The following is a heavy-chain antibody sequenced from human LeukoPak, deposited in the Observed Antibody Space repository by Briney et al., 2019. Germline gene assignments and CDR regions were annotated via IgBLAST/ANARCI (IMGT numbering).Heavy chain of an antibody. J-gene: IGHJ4*02. V-gene: IGHV3-23*01. CDR1: GFTFSDYG. D-gene: IGHD3-10*01. Sequence: GGSLRLSCAVSGFTFSDYGMSWVRQAPGKGLEWLSEIRGSGDGTYYADSVKGRFTISRDNSKNRLYLQMNSLRVEDTAVYYCAMGLISPDEWGQGIQVTVSS. CDR3: AMGLISPDE. CDR2: IRGSGDGT.